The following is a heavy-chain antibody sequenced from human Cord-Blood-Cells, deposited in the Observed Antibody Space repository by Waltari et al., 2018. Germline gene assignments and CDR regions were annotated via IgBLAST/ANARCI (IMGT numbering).Heavy chain of an antibody. Sequence: QVQLVPSGDEVKKPGDSVKVSWQVSGYTLPALSMHWVQPASGKGLEWMGGFDPEDVETIYAQKFQGRVTMTEDTSTDTAYMELSGLRSEDTAVYYCATDRYSSSWEDYWGQGTLVTVSS. CDR2: FDPEDVET. V-gene: IGHV1-24*01. CDR1: GYTLPALS. J-gene: IGHJ4*02. D-gene: IGHD6-13*01. CDR3: ATDRYSSSWEDY.